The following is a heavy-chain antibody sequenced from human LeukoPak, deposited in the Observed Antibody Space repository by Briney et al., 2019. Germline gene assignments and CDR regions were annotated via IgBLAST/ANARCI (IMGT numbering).Heavy chain of an antibody. J-gene: IGHJ6*02. CDR2: IYYSGST. V-gene: IGHV4-59*01. Sequence: SETLSLTCTVSGGSISSYYWSWIRQPPGKGLEWIGYIYYSGSTNYNPSLKSRVTISVDTSKNQFSLRLSSVTAADTAVYYCARDRGAVTPRYYYYGMDVWGQGTTVTVSS. CDR1: GGSISSYY. D-gene: IGHD4-11*01. CDR3: ARDRGAVTPRYYYYGMDV.